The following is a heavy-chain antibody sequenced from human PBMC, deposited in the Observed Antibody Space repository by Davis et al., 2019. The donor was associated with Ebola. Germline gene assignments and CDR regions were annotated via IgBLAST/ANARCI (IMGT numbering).Heavy chain of an antibody. V-gene: IGHV1-2*04. CDR2: INPNSGGT. Sequence: AASVKVSCKASGYTFTGYYMHWVRQAPGQGLEWMGWINPNSGGTNYAQKFQGWATMTRDTSISTAYMELSRLRSDDTAVYYCARVGTVTTTFDYWGQGTLVTVSS. J-gene: IGHJ4*02. CDR1: GYTFTGYY. D-gene: IGHD4-17*01. CDR3: ARVGTVTTTFDY.